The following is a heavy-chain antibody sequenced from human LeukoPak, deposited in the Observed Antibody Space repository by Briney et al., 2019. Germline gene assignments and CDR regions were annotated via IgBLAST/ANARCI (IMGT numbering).Heavy chain of an antibody. D-gene: IGHD1-26*01. V-gene: IGHV3-11*06. J-gene: IGHJ4*02. CDR1: GFTFSDYY. CDR2: ISSSSSYT. Sequence: GGSLRLSCAASGFTFSDYYMSWIRQAPGKGLEWVSYISSSSSYTNYADSVKGRFTTSRDNAKNSLYLQMNSLRAEDTAVYYCARTSVGAIPYYFDYWGQGTLVTVSS. CDR3: ARTSVGAIPYYFDY.